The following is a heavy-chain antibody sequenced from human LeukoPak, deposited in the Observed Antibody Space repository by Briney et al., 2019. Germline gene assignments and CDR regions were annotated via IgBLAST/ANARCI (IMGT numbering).Heavy chain of an antibody. CDR3: AKELTTYDILTGYYGDAFDI. V-gene: IGHV3-23*01. CDR2: ISGSGGST. D-gene: IGHD3-9*01. CDR1: GFTFRSYA. Sequence: GGSLRLSCAASGFTFRSYAMSWVRQAPGKWLEWVSAISGSGGSTYYADSVKGRFTISRDNSKNTLYLQMNSLRAEDTAVYYCAKELTTYDILTGYYGDAFDIWGQGTMVTVSS. J-gene: IGHJ3*02.